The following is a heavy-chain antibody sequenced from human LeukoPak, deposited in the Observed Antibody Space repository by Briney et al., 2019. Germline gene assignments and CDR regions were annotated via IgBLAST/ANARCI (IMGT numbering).Heavy chain of an antibody. J-gene: IGHJ4*02. CDR3: ANFDVPFTY. D-gene: IGHD2-2*01. V-gene: IGHV3-11*01. CDR2: ISNSGSTI. Sequence: GGSLRLSCAASGFIFSDYYMSWIRQAPGEGLEWVSYISNSGSTIYYADSVKGRFTISRDNAKNSLYLQMNSLRAEDTAIYYCANFDVPFTYWGQGTLVTVSS. CDR1: GFIFSDYY.